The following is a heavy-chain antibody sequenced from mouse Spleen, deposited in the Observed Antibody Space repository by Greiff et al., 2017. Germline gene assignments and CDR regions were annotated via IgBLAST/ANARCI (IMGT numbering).Heavy chain of an antibody. Sequence: VQVVESGAELARPGASVKLSCKASGYTFTSYGISWVKQRTGQGLEWIGEIYPRSGNTYYNEKFKGKATLTADKSSSTAYMELRSLTSEDSAVYFCARDLLYAMDYWGQGTSVTVSS. CDR1: GYTFTSYG. D-gene: IGHD2-1*01. J-gene: IGHJ4*01. V-gene: IGHV1-81*01. CDR3: ARDLLYAMDY. CDR2: IYPRSGNT.